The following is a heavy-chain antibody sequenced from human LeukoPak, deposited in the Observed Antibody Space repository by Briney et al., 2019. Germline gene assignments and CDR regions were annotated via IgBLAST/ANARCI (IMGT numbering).Heavy chain of an antibody. CDR1: GFTFSSFA. CDR2: ISSSGSTI. J-gene: IGHJ6*03. D-gene: IGHD3-10*02. Sequence: GGSLRLSCAASGFTFSSFAMHWVRQAPGKGLEWVSYISSSGSTIYYADSVKGRFTISRDNAKNSLYLQMNSLRAEDTAVYYCAELGITMIGGVWGKGTTVTISS. V-gene: IGHV3-48*03. CDR3: AELGITMIGGV.